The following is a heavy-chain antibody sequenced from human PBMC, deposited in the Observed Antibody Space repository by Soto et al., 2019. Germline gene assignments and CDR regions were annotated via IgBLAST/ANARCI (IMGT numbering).Heavy chain of an antibody. CDR3: ARHMIVVVNRAFDY. V-gene: IGHV1-69*13. J-gene: IGHJ4*02. CDR2: IIPIFGTA. CDR1: GGTFSSYA. D-gene: IGHD3-22*01. Sequence: SVKVSCKASGGTFSSYAISWVRQAPEQGLEWMGGIIPIFGTANYAQKFQGRVTITADESTSTAYMELSSLRSEDTAVYYCARHMIVVVNRAFDYWGQGTLVTVSS.